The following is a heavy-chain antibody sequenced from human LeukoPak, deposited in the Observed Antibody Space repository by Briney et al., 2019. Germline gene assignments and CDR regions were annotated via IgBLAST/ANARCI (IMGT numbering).Heavy chain of an antibody. Sequence: KPSETLSLTCAVSGPSISPYRWNWIRQPPGKGLEWIGYAFYSVSPTYNPSLKSRLTISIERFANRFSLQLRSVTAADTAVYFCARHRPDLHGDFDFWGQGLLVAVSS. D-gene: IGHD3-10*01. CDR2: AFYSVSP. CDR3: ARHRPDLHGDFDF. V-gene: IGHV4-59*08. CDR1: GPSISPYR. J-gene: IGHJ4*02.